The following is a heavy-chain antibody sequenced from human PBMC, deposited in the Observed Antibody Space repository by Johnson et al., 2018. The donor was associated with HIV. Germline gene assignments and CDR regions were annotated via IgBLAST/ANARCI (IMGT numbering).Heavy chain of an antibody. CDR2: IYSGGST. CDR1: GFTVSTKY. V-gene: IGHV3-53*01. CDR3: ARDGESQQLPLGDAFDV. Sequence: VQLVESGGGLIQPGGSLRLSCAVSGFTVSTKYMTWVRQAPGKGLEWVSVIYSGGSTYYTDSVKGRFTISRDNSKNTLYLQMSSLRAEDTAMYYCARDGESQQLPLGDAFDVWGQGTMVTVSS. D-gene: IGHD6-13*01. J-gene: IGHJ3*01.